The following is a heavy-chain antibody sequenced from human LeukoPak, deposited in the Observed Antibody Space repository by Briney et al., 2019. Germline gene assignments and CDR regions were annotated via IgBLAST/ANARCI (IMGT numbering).Heavy chain of an antibody. CDR1: GFTFSSYE. CDR2: ISSSGSTI. D-gene: IGHD1-26*01. CDR3: ARAGSGRSPDWFDP. V-gene: IGHV3-48*03. J-gene: IGHJ5*02. Sequence: GGSLRLSCAASGFTFSSYELNWVRQAPGKGLEWVSYISSSGSTIYYADSVKGRFTISRDNAKNSLYLQMNSLRAEDTAVYYCARAGSGRSPDWFDPWGQGTLVTVSS.